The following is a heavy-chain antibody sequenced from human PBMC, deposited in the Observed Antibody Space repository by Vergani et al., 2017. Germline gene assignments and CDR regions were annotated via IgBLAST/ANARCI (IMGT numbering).Heavy chain of an antibody. D-gene: IGHD2-15*01. CDR3: TRSECSGTTCYGHYFDL. CDR2: IKSDGRT. Sequence: VELLESGGGLAQPGGSLRVSCSASGLRFTTYYMGWFGRAQGKGLEWVSVIKSDGRTSYAESVRGRFTISRDTSRNAVYLQMNILRVEDTGVYYCTRSECSGTTCYGHYFDLWGHGILVTVSS. J-gene: IGHJ4*01. V-gene: IGHV3-66*02. CDR1: GLRFTTYY.